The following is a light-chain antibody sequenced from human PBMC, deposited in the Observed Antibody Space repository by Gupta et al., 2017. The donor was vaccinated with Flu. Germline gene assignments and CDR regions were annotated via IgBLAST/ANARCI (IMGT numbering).Light chain of an antibody. CDR3: QQRSVGPLT. CDR1: QSVGRQ. CDR2: DTS. J-gene: IGKJ4*01. V-gene: IGKV3-11*01. Sequence: PATLSLSSGGRATLACRASQSVGRQLAWYQHKPGRAPRLLMYDTSNRATGIPARFSGSGSGADFTLTISSLEPEDFAVYYCQQRSVGPLTFGGGTKVEIK.